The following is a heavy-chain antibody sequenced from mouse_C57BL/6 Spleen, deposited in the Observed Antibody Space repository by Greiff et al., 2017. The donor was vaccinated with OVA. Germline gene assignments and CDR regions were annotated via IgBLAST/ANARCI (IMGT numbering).Heavy chain of an antibody. Sequence: VQLQQPGPELVKPGASVKISCKASGYSFTDYYMNWVKQSNGKSLEWIGVINPNYGTTSYNQKFKGKATLTVDQSSSTAYMQLNRLTSEDSAVYYCASGADSPWFAYWGQGTLVTVSA. CDR1: GYSFTDYY. CDR3: ASGADSPWFAY. J-gene: IGHJ3*01. V-gene: IGHV1-39*01. D-gene: IGHD2-12*01. CDR2: INPNYGTT.